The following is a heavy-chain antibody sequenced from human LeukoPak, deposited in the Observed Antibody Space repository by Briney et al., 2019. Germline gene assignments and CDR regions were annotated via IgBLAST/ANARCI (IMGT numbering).Heavy chain of an antibody. Sequence: PGGSLRLSCAASGFTFSSYAMSWVRQAPGKGLEWVSAISGSGGSTYYADSVKGRFTISRDNSKNTLYLQMNSLRAEDTAVYYCAKDTYAKTLIQDYYYGMDVWGQGTTVTVSS. CDR1: GFTFSSYA. CDR3: AKDTYAKTLIQDYYYGMDV. V-gene: IGHV3-23*01. J-gene: IGHJ6*02. CDR2: ISGSGGST. D-gene: IGHD2-8*01.